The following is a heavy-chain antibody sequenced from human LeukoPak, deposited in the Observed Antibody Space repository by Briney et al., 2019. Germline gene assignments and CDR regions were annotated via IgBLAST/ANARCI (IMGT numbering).Heavy chain of an antibody. V-gene: IGHV4-4*07. D-gene: IGHD2-15*01. CDR2: IYTSGYT. J-gene: IGHJ4*02. Sequence: SETLSLTCAVYGGSFSGYYWSWVRQPAGKGLEWIGRIYTSGYTNYNPSLRSRVTLSVETSKNQFSLKLTSVTDADAAVYYCARDCSGGNCYLGVIDYWGQGTQVIVSS. CDR3: ARDCSGGNCYLGVIDY. CDR1: GGSFSGYY.